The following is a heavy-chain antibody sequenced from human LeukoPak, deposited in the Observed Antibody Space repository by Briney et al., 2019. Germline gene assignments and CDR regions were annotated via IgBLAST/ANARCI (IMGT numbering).Heavy chain of an antibody. CDR1: GGTFSSYA. V-gene: IGHV1-69*06. CDR2: IIPIFGTA. Sequence: ASVKVSCKASGGTFSSYAISWVRQAPGQGLEWMGGIIPIFGTANYAQKFQGRVTITADKSTSTAYMELSSLRSEDTAVYYCARAPYYYDSSGYHFDYWGQGTLVTVSS. CDR3: ARAPYYYDSSGYHFDY. D-gene: IGHD3-22*01. J-gene: IGHJ4*02.